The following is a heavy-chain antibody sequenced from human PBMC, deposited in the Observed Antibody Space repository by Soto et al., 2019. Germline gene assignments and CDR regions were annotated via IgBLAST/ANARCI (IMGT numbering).Heavy chain of an antibody. Sequence: ASVKVSCKASGYSFTDYHIHWVRQAPGQGLEWLGWINPNSGNTGYAQKFQGRVTMTRNTSISTAYMELSSLRSEDTAVYYCATRDPGHYWGQGTLVTVS. CDR3: ATRDPGHY. J-gene: IGHJ4*02. V-gene: IGHV1-8*02. CDR1: GYSFTDYH. CDR2: INPNSGNT.